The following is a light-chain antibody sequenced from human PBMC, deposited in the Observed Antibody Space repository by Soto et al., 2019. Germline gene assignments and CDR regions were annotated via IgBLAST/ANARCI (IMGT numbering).Light chain of an antibody. J-gene: IGKJ5*01. Sequence: DIQMYPSASTLSAYVGDRVALTCLASQSIGIKLAWYQQRPGKAPKLLIYKASSLESGVPSRFSGSGSGTEFTLTISSLQPDDFATYYCQHFNSYLGTFGQGTLLEIK. CDR2: KAS. CDR3: QHFNSYLGT. V-gene: IGKV1-5*03. CDR1: QSIGIK.